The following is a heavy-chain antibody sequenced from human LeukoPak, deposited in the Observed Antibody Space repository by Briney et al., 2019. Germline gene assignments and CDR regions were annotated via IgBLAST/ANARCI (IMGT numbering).Heavy chain of an antibody. Sequence: GASVKVSCKASGYTFTGYYMHWVRQAPGQGLEWMGWISAYNGNTNYAQKLQGRVTMTTDTSTSTAYMELRSLRSDDTAVYYCARVWSYFDYWGQGTLVTVSS. J-gene: IGHJ4*02. CDR3: ARVWSYFDY. CDR1: GYTFTGYY. D-gene: IGHD3-10*01. CDR2: ISAYNGNT. V-gene: IGHV1-18*04.